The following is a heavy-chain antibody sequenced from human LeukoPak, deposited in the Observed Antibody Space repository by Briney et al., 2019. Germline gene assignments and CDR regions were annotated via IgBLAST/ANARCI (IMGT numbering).Heavy chain of an antibody. V-gene: IGHV6-1*01. CDR3: ARGAVAHYDC. CDR1: GDSVSTNSAA. CDR2: TYFRSKWYN. D-gene: IGHD6-19*01. Sequence: SQTLSLTFAISGDSVSTNSAAWNWLRQSPSRGLEWLGRTYFRSKWYNDYAVSVKSRITINPDTFRNQFSLHLNFVTPEDTAVYYCARGAVAHYDCWGQGTLVTVSS. J-gene: IGHJ4*02.